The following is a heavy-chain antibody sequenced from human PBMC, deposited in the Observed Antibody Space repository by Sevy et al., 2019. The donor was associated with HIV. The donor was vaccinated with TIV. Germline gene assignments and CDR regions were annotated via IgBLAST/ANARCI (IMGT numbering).Heavy chain of an antibody. CDR2: FSFGCGRI. CDR3: AREGCTKPHDY. Sequence: GGSLRLSCEASGFTFSKYSMSWVRQAPGKGLEWVSTFSFGCGRINYADSVKGRFTISGDDSKNTLYLQMNSLRAEDTDVYYCAREGCTKPHDYWGQGTLVTVSS. J-gene: IGHJ4*02. V-gene: IGHV3-23*01. CDR1: GFTFSKYS. D-gene: IGHD2-8*01.